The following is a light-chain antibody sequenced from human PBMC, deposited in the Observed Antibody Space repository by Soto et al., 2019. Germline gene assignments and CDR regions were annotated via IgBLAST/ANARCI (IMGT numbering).Light chain of an antibody. V-gene: IGKV1-39*01. CDR2: AAS. J-gene: IGKJ1*01. CDR3: QQSYSSPRT. Sequence: DIQMTQSPSSLSASVGDRVTITCRASQSISSYLNWYQQKPGKAPKLLIYAASSLQSGVPSRFSGSGSPTEFTLTISSLQPEDFATYFCQQSYSSPRTFGQGTKVEIK. CDR1: QSISSY.